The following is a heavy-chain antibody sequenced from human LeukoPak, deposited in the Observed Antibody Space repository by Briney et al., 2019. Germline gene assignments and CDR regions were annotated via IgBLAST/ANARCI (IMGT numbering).Heavy chain of an antibody. Sequence: GSSVKVSCKASGGTFSSYAISWARQAPGQGLEWMGGIIPIFGTANYAQKFQGRVTITTDESTSTAYMELSSLRSDDTAVYYCARGVVVPAAMGPHFWFDPWGQGTLVTVSS. J-gene: IGHJ5*02. CDR3: ARGVVVPAAMGPHFWFDP. V-gene: IGHV1-69*05. D-gene: IGHD2-2*01. CDR1: GGTFSSYA. CDR2: IIPIFGTA.